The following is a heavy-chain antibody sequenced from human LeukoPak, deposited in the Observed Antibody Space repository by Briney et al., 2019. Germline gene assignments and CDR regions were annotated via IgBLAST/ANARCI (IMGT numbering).Heavy chain of an antibody. D-gene: IGHD4-17*01. CDR3: ARGSPFYGDSKGSFDY. CDR1: GGSISSYY. J-gene: IGHJ4*02. V-gene: IGHV4-59*01. CDR2: INYSGST. Sequence: SETLSLTCTVSGGSISSYYWSWIRQSPGKGLEWIGYINYSGSTNYNPSLKSRFTISVDTSKNQFSLKLSSVTAADTAVYYCARGSPFYGDSKGSFDYWGQGTLVTVSS.